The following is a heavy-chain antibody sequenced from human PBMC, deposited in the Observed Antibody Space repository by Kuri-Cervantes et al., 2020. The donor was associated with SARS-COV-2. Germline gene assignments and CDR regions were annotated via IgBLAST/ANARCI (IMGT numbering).Heavy chain of an antibody. J-gene: IGHJ6*02. Sequence: GESLKISCAASGFTFSSYAMSWVRQAPGKGLEWVSAISGSSSSTIYYADSVKGRFTISRDNAKNSLYLQMNSLRDEDTAVYYCARDGSDDFWSGHELGMDVWGQGTTVTVSS. V-gene: IGHV3-48*02. CDR2: ISGSSSSTI. D-gene: IGHD3-3*01. CDR3: ARDGSDDFWSGHELGMDV. CDR1: GFTFSSYA.